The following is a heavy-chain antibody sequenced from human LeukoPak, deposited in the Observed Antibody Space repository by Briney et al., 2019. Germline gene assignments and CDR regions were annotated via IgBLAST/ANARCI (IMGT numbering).Heavy chain of an antibody. CDR1: GYSISSGYY. CDR3: ARKSSIVVVSFDY. D-gene: IGHD2-2*01. CDR2: IYHSGST. J-gene: IGHJ4*02. V-gene: IGHV4-38-2*01. Sequence: SETLSLTCAVSGYSISSGYYWGWIRQPPGKGLEWIGSIYHSGSTYYNPSLKSRVTISVDTSKNQSSLKLSSVTAADTAVYYCARKSSIVVVSFDYWGQGTLVTVSS.